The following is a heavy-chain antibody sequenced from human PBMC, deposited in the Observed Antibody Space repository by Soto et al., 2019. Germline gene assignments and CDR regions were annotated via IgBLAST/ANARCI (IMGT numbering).Heavy chain of an antibody. CDR1: GFTFSDYY. CDR3: ARGRSCSSTSCYGGDYYYYYYMDV. V-gene: IGHV3-11*01. J-gene: IGHJ6*03. CDR2: ISSSGSTI. D-gene: IGHD2-2*01. Sequence: QVQLVESGGGLVKPGGSLRLSCAASGFTFSDYYMSWIRQAPGKGLEWVSYISSSGSTIYYAESVKGRFTISRDNAKNSLYLQMNSLRAEDTAVYYCARGRSCSSTSCYGGDYYYYYYMDVWGKGTTVTVSS.